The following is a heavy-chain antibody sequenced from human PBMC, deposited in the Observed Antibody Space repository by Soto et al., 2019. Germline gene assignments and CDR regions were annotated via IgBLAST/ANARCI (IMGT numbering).Heavy chain of an antibody. CDR2: LLYNGYTQ. D-gene: IGHD6-13*01. CDR1: GFTFPNYG. J-gene: IGHJ4*02. Sequence: QVQLVESGGGVVQPGGSLRLSCAASGFTFPNYGLHWVRQAPDKGLEWVAVLLYNGYTQYYADSVKGRFTISGDNSKNTLYLQMDSLQPEDTAVYYCARAPNLSSRPYYFDYWGLGTLVAVSS. CDR3: ARAPNLSSRPYYFDY. V-gene: IGHV3-30*04.